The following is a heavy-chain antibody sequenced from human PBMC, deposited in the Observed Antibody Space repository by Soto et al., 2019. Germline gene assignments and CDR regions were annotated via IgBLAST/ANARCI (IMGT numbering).Heavy chain of an antibody. Sequence: SETLALTCSVSGGSISDDYWSQIRQPPGKGLEWIGYIYYSGNTNYNPSLKSRVTISVDTSKNQFSLKLSSVTAADTAVYYCARGERQQRRDYWGHGTLVTVSS. D-gene: IGHD6-25*01. J-gene: IGHJ4*01. CDR1: GGSISDDY. V-gene: IGHV4-59*12. CDR3: ARGERQQRRDY. CDR2: IYYSGNT.